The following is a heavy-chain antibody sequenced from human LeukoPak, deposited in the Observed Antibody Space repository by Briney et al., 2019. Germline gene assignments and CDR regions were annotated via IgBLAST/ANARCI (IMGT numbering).Heavy chain of an antibody. V-gene: IGHV4-34*01. CDR2: INYTGRT. CDR1: GGSFSGLY. CDR3: ARVAGYLPTRWFDP. J-gene: IGHJ5*02. Sequence: SDTLSLTCAVYGGSFSGLYWSWIRHVPGKGLEWIGEINYTGRTSYNPSLKSRVTISVDTSQNQFFLLLTSVNAADTAGYYCARVAGYLPTRWFDPWGQGTHVTVSS. D-gene: IGHD6-25*01.